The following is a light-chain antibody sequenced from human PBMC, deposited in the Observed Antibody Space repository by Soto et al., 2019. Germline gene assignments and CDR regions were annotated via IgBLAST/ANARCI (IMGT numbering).Light chain of an antibody. V-gene: IGLV1-40*01. CDR3: QSYDSSLSGVV. Sequence: QSVLTQPPSVSGAPGQRVTIPCTGTSSNIGAGHDVHWYQQLPGTAPKLLIYGNSNRPSGVPDRFSGSKSGTSASLAITGLQAEDEADYYCQSYDSSLSGVVFGGGTKVTVL. J-gene: IGLJ2*01. CDR2: GNS. CDR1: SSNIGAGHD.